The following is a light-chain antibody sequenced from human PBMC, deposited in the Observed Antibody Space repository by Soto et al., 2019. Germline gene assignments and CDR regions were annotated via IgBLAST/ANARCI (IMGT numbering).Light chain of an antibody. J-gene: IGKJ1*01. CDR2: KAS. CDR3: KQYSPYGYVWT. Sequence: QSAEYATTVAPAGGHIVKKKCRGGQSISTWLAWYQQKPGRAPSLLISKASDLETGVPSRFSGSGSGTEIALNISIRPPHDFATAFCKQYSPYGYVWTLGEGTKVDI. CDR1: QSISTW. V-gene: IGKV1-5*03.